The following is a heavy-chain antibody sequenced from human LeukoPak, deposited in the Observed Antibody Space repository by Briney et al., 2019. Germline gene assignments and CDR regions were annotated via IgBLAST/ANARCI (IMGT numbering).Heavy chain of an antibody. D-gene: IGHD3-10*01. Sequence: PSGTLSLTCTVSGGSISSSSYYWGWIRQPPGKGLEWIGSIYYSGSTYYNPSLKSRVTISVDTSKNQFSLKLSSVTAADTAVYYCASAFRLLWFGETGTFDYWGQGTLVTVSS. CDR2: IYYSGST. CDR3: ASAFRLLWFGETGTFDY. CDR1: GGSISSSSYY. J-gene: IGHJ4*02. V-gene: IGHV4-39*01.